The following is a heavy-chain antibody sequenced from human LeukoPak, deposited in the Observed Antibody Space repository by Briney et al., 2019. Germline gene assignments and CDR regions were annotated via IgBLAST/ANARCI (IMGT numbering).Heavy chain of an antibody. CDR1: GFTFSSYW. D-gene: IGHD1-26*01. Sequence: GGSLRLSCAASGFTFSSYWMHWVRQAPGKGLEWVAKIKADGGEKDHVASVKGRFTISRDNAKNSLYLQMNSLRAEDTAVYYCARVIVGATTVANWGQGTLVTVSS. V-gene: IGHV3-7*01. J-gene: IGHJ4*02. CDR3: ARVIVGATTVAN. CDR2: IKADGGEK.